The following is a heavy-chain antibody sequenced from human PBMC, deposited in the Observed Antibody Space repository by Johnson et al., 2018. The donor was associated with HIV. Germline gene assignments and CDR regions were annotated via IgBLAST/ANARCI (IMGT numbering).Heavy chain of an antibody. D-gene: IGHD1-26*01. V-gene: IGHV3-13*01. CDR3: AKVSWEARLGDPFDI. CDR1: GFTFSSYD. J-gene: IGHJ3*02. CDR2: IGTAGDT. Sequence: VQLVESGGGLVQPGGSLRLSCAASGFTFSSYDMHWVRQATGKGLEWVSAIGTAGDTYYPGSVKGRFTISRENAKNSLYLQMNSLRAGDTALYYCAKVSWEARLGDPFDIWGQGTMVTVSS.